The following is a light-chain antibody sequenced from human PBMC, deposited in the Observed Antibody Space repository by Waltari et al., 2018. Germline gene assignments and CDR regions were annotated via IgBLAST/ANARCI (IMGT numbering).Light chain of an antibody. CDR2: DVS. V-gene: IGLV2-14*03. Sequence: QSALTQPASVSGSPGLSITISCTGTSSDVGGYNYVSWYQQHPGKVPKLMIYDVSNRPSGVSNRFSGSKSGNTASLTISGLQAEDEADYYCSSYTSSSTEVFGGGTKLTVL. CDR3: SSYTSSSTEV. CDR1: SSDVGGYNY. J-gene: IGLJ3*02.